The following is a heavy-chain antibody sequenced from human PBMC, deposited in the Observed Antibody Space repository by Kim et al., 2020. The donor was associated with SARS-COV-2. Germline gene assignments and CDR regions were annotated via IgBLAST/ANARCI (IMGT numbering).Heavy chain of an antibody. D-gene: IGHD6-6*01. J-gene: IGHJ4*02. Sequence: GGSLRLSCAASGFTFSNYPMSWVRQAPAKGLEWVSGISSSGGNTYYADSVKGRFTISRDNSKNTVYLQVNSLRVDDTAVYYCAKEDPPYSSWGVNNFDYWGQGALVIVSS. CDR1: GFTFSNYP. CDR2: ISSSGGNT. CDR3: AKEDPPYSSWGVNNFDY. V-gene: IGHV3-23*01.